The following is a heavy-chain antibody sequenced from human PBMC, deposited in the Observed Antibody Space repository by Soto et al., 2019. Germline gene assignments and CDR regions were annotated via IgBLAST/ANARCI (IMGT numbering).Heavy chain of an antibody. CDR1: GGSVSSGSYY. CDR3: ARDGTDGSYDY. J-gene: IGHJ4*02. Sequence: SETLSLTCTVSGGSVSSGSYYWSWIRQPPGKGLEWIGYIYYSGSTNYNPSLKSRVTISVDTSKNQFSLKLSSVTAADTAVYYCARDGTDGSYDYWGQGTLVTSPQ. V-gene: IGHV4-61*01. D-gene: IGHD1-26*01. CDR2: IYYSGST.